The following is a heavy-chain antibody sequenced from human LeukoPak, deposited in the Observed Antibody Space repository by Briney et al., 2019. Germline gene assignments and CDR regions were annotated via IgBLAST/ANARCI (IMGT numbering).Heavy chain of an antibody. CDR2: TYYRSKWYN. CDR1: GDSVSSNSAA. CDR3: ARLGVELRRVELSDYYYYYMDV. V-gene: IGHV6-1*01. Sequence: SQTLSLTCAISGDSVSSNSAAWNWIRQSPSRGLEWLGRTYYRSKWYNDYAVSVKSRITINPDTSKNQFSLQLNSVTPEDTAVYYCARLGVELRRVELSDYYYYYMDVWGKGTTVTVSS. J-gene: IGHJ6*03. D-gene: IGHD3-16*02.